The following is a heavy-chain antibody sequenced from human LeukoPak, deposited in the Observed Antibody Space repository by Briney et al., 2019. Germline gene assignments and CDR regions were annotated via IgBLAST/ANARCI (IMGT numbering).Heavy chain of an antibody. J-gene: IGHJ6*02. V-gene: IGHV1-18*01. CDR3: AREYYYDTSGYYSAYYNYGMDV. CDR1: GYSFNNYG. CDR2: ISGYNGDT. D-gene: IGHD3-22*01. Sequence: ASVKVSRKASGYSFNNYGISWVRQAPGQGLEWMGWISGYNGDTKFAQKFQGRVTITTDKSTTTASMELRSLRSDDTAVYFCAREYYYDTSGYYSAYYNYGMDVWGQGTTVTVSS.